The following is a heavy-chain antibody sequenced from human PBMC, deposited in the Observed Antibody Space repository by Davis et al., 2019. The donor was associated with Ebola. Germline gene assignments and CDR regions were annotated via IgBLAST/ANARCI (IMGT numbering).Heavy chain of an antibody. CDR1: GFTFSGSA. D-gene: IGHD3-22*01. V-gene: IGHV3-73*01. J-gene: IGHJ4*02. CDR2: IRSKANSYAT. Sequence: GGSLRLSCAASGFTFSGSAMHWVRQASGKGLEWVGRIRSKANSYATAYAASVKGRFTIPRDDSKNTAYLQMNSLKTEDTAVYYCTTTYYYDSSGYYDYWGQGTLVTVSS. CDR3: TTTYYYDSSGYYDY.